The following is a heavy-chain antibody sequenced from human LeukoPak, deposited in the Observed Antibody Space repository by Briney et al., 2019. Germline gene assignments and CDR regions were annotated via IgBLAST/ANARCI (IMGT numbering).Heavy chain of an antibody. Sequence: PGGSLRLFCGASGILFSGSAIHGVRQASGKGLECGGRIRSKATNYATTYAASVKGRFTISRDDSKNTAYLQVNSLKTEDTAVYYCTRQIGDGYNLIDYWGQGTLVTVSS. D-gene: IGHD5-24*01. V-gene: IGHV3-73*01. J-gene: IGHJ4*02. CDR1: GILFSGSA. CDR2: IRSKATNYAT. CDR3: TRQIGDGYNLIDY.